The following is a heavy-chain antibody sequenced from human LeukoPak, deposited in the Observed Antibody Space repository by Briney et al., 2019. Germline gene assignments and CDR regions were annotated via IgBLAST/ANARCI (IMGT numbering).Heavy chain of an antibody. CDR1: GYTFTSYG. D-gene: IGHD4-17*01. CDR3: ARAGVHDYGDYGLRDYYYYGMDV. Sequence: ASVKVSCKASGYTFTSYGISWVRQAPGQGLEWMGWISAYNGNTNYAQKLQGRVTMTTDTSTSTAYMELRSLRSDDTAVYYCARAGVHDYGDYGLRDYYYYGMDVCGQGTTVTVSS. V-gene: IGHV1-18*01. CDR2: ISAYNGNT. J-gene: IGHJ6*02.